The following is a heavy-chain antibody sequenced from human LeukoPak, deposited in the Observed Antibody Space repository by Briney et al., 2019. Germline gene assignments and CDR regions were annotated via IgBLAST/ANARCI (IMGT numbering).Heavy chain of an antibody. J-gene: IGHJ5*02. Sequence: SETLSLTCTVSGGSISSSSYYWGWIRQPPGKGLEWIGSIYYSGSTYYNPSLKSRVTISVDTSKNQFSLKLSSVTAADTAVYYCARPRTDSSGYYYVSWGQGTPVTVSS. CDR3: ARPRTDSSGYYYVS. CDR1: GGSISSSSYY. V-gene: IGHV4-39*07. CDR2: IYYSGST. D-gene: IGHD3-22*01.